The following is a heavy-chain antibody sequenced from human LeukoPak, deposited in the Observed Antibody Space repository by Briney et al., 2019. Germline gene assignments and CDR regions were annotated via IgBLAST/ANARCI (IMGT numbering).Heavy chain of an antibody. V-gene: IGHV4-59*08. CDR3: ARRGSRQAFDY. CDR2: IYFSGST. J-gene: IGHJ4*02. CDR1: GGSITNYY. Sequence: SETLSLTCTVSGGSITNYYWTWIRQPPGKGLEWIGYIYFSGSTNYNPSLKSRLTISVDTSNNQVSLGLNSVTAGDTAVYYCARRGSRQAFDYWGQGTLVTVSS.